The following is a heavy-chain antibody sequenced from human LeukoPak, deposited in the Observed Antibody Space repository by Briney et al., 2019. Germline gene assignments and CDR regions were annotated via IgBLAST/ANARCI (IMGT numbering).Heavy chain of an antibody. Sequence: SPGGSLRLSCAASGFTFSSYSMNWVRQAPGKGLEWVSSISSSSSYIYYADSVKGRFTISRDNAKNSLYLQMNSLRAEDTAVYYCARAGNYYDSSGYYSGDYWGQGTLVTVSS. CDR2: ISSSSSYI. V-gene: IGHV3-21*01. CDR1: GFTFSSYS. J-gene: IGHJ4*02. CDR3: ARAGNYYDSSGYYSGDY. D-gene: IGHD3-22*01.